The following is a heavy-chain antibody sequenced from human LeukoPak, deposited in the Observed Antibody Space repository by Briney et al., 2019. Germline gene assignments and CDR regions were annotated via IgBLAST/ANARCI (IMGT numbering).Heavy chain of an antibody. J-gene: IGHJ4*02. CDR1: GGTFSSYA. CDR3: ARGGYSYGYYY. Sequence: ASVKVSCKASGGTFSSYAVSWVRQAPGQGLEWMGRIIPILGIANYAQKFQGRVTITADKSTSTAYMELSSLRSEDTAVYYCARGGYSYGYYYWGQGTLVTVSS. V-gene: IGHV1-69*04. D-gene: IGHD5-18*01. CDR2: IIPILGIA.